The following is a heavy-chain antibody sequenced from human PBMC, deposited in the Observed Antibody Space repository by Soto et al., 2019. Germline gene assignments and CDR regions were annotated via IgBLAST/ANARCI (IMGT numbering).Heavy chain of an antibody. CDR3: ARAGIVQVSYAMDV. J-gene: IGHJ6*02. CDR2: IYHSGST. V-gene: IGHV4-59*01. Sequence: SETLSLTCTVSGGSIGGDSWTWIRQSPGKGLDFIGYIYHSGSTNYNPSLKSRVTISMDTSKNQFSLRLSSVTAADTAVYYCARAGIVQVSYAMDVWGQGTTVTVSS. CDR1: GGSIGGDS. D-gene: IGHD2-8*01.